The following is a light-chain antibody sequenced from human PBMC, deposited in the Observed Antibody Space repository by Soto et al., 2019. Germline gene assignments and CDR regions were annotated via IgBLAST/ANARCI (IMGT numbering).Light chain of an antibody. J-gene: IGKJ1*01. CDR1: QSIITW. Sequence: DIPMTQSPSTLSASVGDRVTITCRASQSIITWLAWYQQKPGQAPKLLIFGASNLQSGVPLRFRGSGSGTDFTLTISSQQPDDFATYYCQQYNTYPGTFGQGTKVEIK. V-gene: IGKV1-5*03. CDR2: GAS. CDR3: QQYNTYPGT.